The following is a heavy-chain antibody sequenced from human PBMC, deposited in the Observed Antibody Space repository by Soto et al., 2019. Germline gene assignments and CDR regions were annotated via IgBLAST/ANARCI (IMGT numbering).Heavy chain of an antibody. CDR3: ARGHDIWTGWKFTF. Sequence: QIRLVQSGAEVKKPGASVKVSCKTYGSDFTNYGINCVRQAPGQGLEWMGWISAYKGNIVYAPNFRGRATLTTDTSTGSAYMELRSLRSDVTAVYYCARGHDIWTGWKFTFWGQGTLVTVSS. D-gene: IGHD3-9*01. CDR1: GSDFTNYG. CDR2: ISAYKGNI. V-gene: IGHV1-18*04. J-gene: IGHJ4*02.